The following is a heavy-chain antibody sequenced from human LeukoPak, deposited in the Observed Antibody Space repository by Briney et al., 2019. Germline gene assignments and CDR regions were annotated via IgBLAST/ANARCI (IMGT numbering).Heavy chain of an antibody. Sequence: PGGSLDFPCVASGLRFGDYGLSWFGKAPGKGLKGFLVFNWNGDSTGYVDSVKGRFTISRDNAKDSLYLEMNSLRVEDTALYYCARDSYYYDSSGYREFDYWGQGTLVTVSS. J-gene: IGHJ4*02. CDR1: GLRFGDYG. D-gene: IGHD3-22*01. CDR3: ARDSYYYDSSGYREFDY. CDR2: FNWNGDST. V-gene: IGHV3-20*03.